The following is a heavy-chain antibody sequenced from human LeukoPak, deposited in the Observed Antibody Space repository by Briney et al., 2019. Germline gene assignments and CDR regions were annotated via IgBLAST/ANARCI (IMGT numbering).Heavy chain of an antibody. CDR2: IKQDGSEI. CDR1: GFPFSTYW. D-gene: IGHD2-2*01. CDR3: ARQMGESTNFDN. V-gene: IGHV3-7*03. J-gene: IGHJ4*02. Sequence: PGGSLRLSCAASGFPFSTYWMNWVRQAPGKGLEWVANIKQDGSEIYYVDSVKGRFTISRDNAKNSLYLQMNSLRAEDTAMYHCARQMGESTNFDNWGQGTLVTVSS.